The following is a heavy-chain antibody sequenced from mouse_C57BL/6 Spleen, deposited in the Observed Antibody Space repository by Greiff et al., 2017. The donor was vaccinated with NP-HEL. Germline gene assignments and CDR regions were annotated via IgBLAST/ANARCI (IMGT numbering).Heavy chain of an antibody. CDR1: GYTFTDYY. Sequence: VMLVESGAELVRPGASVKLSCKASGYTFTDYYINWVKQRPGQGLEWIARIYPGSGNTYYNEKFKGKATLTAEKSSSTAYMQLSSLTSEDSAVYFCARSDYGSILDYWGQGTTLTVSS. CDR3: ARSDYGSILDY. V-gene: IGHV1-76*01. J-gene: IGHJ2*01. D-gene: IGHD1-1*01. CDR2: IYPGSGNT.